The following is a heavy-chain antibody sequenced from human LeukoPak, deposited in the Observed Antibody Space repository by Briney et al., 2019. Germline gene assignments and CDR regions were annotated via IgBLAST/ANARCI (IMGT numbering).Heavy chain of an antibody. D-gene: IGHD3-10*01. CDR3: ARDGGLLWFGELLYGNWFDP. V-gene: IGHV4-34*01. Sequence: SETLSLTCAVYGGSFSGYYWSWIRQPPGKGLEWIGEINHSGSTNYNPSLKSRVTISVDTSKNQFSLKLSPVTAADTAVYYCARDGGLLWFGELLYGNWFDPWGQGTLVTVSS. CDR2: INHSGST. CDR1: GGSFSGYY. J-gene: IGHJ5*02.